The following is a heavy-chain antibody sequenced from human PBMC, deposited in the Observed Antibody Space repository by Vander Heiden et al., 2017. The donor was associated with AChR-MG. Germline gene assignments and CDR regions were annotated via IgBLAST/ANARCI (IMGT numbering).Heavy chain of an antibody. CDR2: IYYSGST. CDR3: ASQTPPEPYF. V-gene: IGHV4-39*01. J-gene: IGHJ4*02. Sequence: WIRQPPGKGLEWIGSIYYSGSTYYNPSLKSRVTISVDTSKNQFSLKLSSVTAADTAVYYCASQTPPEPYFWGQGTLVTVSS.